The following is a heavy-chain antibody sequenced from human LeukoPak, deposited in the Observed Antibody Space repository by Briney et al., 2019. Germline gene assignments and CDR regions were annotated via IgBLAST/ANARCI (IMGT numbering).Heavy chain of an antibody. D-gene: IGHD2-2*02. Sequence: PSETLSLTCAVYGGSFSGYYWSWIRQPPGKGLEWIGEINHSGSTNYNPSLKSRVTISVDTSKNQFSLKLSSVTAADTAVYYCARGQLVPAVIPRKRFPAFDYWGQGTLVTVSS. V-gene: IGHV4-34*01. CDR3: ARGQLVPAVIPRKRFPAFDY. CDR1: GGSFSGYY. CDR2: INHSGST. J-gene: IGHJ4*02.